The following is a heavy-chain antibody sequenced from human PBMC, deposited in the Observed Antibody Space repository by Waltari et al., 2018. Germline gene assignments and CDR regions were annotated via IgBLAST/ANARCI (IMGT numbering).Heavy chain of an antibody. CDR3: ATAAAHDAFDI. CDR2: ISSSSSYI. Sequence: EVQLVESGGGLVKPGGSLRLSCAASGFTFSSYSMNWVRQAPGKGLEWVSSISSSSSYIDYADSVKGRFTISRDNAKNSLYLQMNSLRAEDTAVYYCATAAAHDAFDIWGQGTMVTVSS. D-gene: IGHD2-2*01. J-gene: IGHJ3*02. CDR1: GFTFSSYS. V-gene: IGHV3-21*01.